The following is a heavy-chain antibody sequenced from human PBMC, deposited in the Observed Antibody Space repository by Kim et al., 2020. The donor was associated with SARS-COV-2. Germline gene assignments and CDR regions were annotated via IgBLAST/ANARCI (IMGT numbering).Heavy chain of an antibody. D-gene: IGHD6-19*01. V-gene: IGHV4-59*11. CDR2: TYYTGSI. Sequence: SETLSLTCTVSGGFISGRYWNWIRQPPGKGLEWIGYTYYTGSINYSPSLRSRVTISVDTSKSQFSLTLNSVTAADTAVYYCASRSGRNYYGMDVWGQGTTVIVAS. J-gene: IGHJ6*02. CDR3: ASRSGRNYYGMDV. CDR1: GGFISGRY.